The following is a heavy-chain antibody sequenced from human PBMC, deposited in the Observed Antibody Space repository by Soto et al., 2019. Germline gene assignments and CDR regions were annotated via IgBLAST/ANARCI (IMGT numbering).Heavy chain of an antibody. J-gene: IGHJ4*02. CDR2: ISGIGGST. CDR3: AKENGYSSSWFEFDY. CDR1: GFTFSSYA. V-gene: IGHV3-23*01. D-gene: IGHD6-13*01. Sequence: EVQLLESGGGLVQPGGSLRLSCAASGFTFSSYAMSWVRQAPGKGLEWVSAISGIGGSTYYADSVKGRFTISRDNSKNTLYLQMNSLRTEDTAVYYCAKENGYSSSWFEFDYWGQGTLVTVSS.